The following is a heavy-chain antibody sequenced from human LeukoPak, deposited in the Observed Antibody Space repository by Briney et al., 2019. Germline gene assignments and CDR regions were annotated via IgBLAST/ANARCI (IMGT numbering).Heavy chain of an antibody. D-gene: IGHD4-17*01. J-gene: IGHJ3*02. V-gene: IGHV3-48*03. CDR3: ARGSDYGVGAFDI. CDR2: ISTSVSTI. CDR1: GFAFSSYE. Sequence: PGGSLRLSCAASGFAFSSYEMNWVRQAPGKGLEWVLYISTSVSTIYYGDSVKGRFTISRDNAKNSLFLQMNILRAEDAAVYYCARGSDYGVGAFDIWGQGTMVTVSS.